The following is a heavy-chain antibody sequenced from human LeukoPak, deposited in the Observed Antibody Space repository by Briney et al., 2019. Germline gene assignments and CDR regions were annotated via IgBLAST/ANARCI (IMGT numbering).Heavy chain of an antibody. CDR1: GGSISSRSYY. CDR2: IYYSGST. D-gene: IGHD6-19*01. Sequence: SETLSLTCTVSGGSISSRSYYWSWIRQPPGKGLEWIGYIYYSGSTNYNPSLKSRVTISVDTSKNQFSLKLSSVTAADTAVYYCAREIAVAGIYFDYWGQGTLVTVSS. V-gene: IGHV4-61*01. J-gene: IGHJ4*02. CDR3: AREIAVAGIYFDY.